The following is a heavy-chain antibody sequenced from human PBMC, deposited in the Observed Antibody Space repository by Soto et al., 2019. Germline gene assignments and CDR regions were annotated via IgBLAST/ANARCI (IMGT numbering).Heavy chain of an antibody. Sequence: GGSLRLSCAASGFTFRSYAMSWVRQAPGKGLEWVSLISGSGGGTYYADSVKGRFTISRDNSKNTLYLQMNSLRAEDTAVFYCAKHLSNGSPDYWGQGTLVTVSS. CDR1: GFTFRSYA. V-gene: IGHV3-23*01. J-gene: IGHJ4*02. CDR3: AKHLSNGSPDY. D-gene: IGHD2-15*01. CDR2: ISGSGGGT.